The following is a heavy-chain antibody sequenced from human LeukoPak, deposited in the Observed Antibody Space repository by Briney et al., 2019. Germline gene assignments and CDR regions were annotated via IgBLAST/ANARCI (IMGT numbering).Heavy chain of an antibody. CDR2: IYSDGSA. CDR3: ARGGGLDV. CDR1: GFTVSDSY. Sequence: PGGSLRLSCAASGFTVSDSYMSWVRQAPGKGLEWVSVIYSDGSAYYADSVRGRFTISRDNPKNTLYLQISNLRAEDTAVYFCARGGGLDVWGQGATVTVSS. J-gene: IGHJ6*02. V-gene: IGHV3-53*01. D-gene: IGHD3-16*01.